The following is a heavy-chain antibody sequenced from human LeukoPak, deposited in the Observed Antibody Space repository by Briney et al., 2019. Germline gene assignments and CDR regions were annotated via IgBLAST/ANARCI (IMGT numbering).Heavy chain of an antibody. CDR1: GFTFSSYW. CDR2: ITSGGSST. CDR3: AMYSSSDAFDI. J-gene: IGHJ3*02. Sequence: GGSLRLSCAASGFTFSSYWMSWVRQAPGKGLVWVSRITSGGSSTIYADSVKGRFTISRDNAKNTLYLQMNSLRAEDTALYYCAMYSSSDAFDIWGQGTMVTVSS. D-gene: IGHD6-6*01. V-gene: IGHV3-74*01.